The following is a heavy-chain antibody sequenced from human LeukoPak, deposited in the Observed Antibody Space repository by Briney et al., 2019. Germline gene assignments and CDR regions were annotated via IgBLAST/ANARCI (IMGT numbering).Heavy chain of an antibody. CDR1: GYTLTDYY. J-gene: IGHJ3*01. CDR3: AAWGGQWLIRGDDVFDV. D-gene: IGHD6-19*01. Sequence: ASLKVSCKASGYTLTDYYMHWVRQAPGQGLEWMGWINPNSGGTNYAQRFQGRVTLTRDTSISTAYMVVTRLTSDDTAMYYCAAWGGQWLIRGDDVFDVWGQGTMVTVSS. V-gene: IGHV1-2*02. CDR2: INPNSGGT.